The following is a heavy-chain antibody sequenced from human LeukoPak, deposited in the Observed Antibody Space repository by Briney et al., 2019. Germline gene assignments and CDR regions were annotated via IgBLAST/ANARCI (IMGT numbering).Heavy chain of an antibody. CDR1: GFTFSSYS. D-gene: IGHD5-24*01. V-gene: IGHV3-21*01. CDR2: ISSSSSYI. Sequence: PGGSLRLSCAASGFTFSSYSMNWVRQAPGKGLEWVSSISSSSSYIYYADSVKGRFTISRDNAKNSLYLQMNSLRAEDTAVYYCARDWGRLEMATIGYWGQGTLVTVSS. CDR3: ARDWGRLEMATIGY. J-gene: IGHJ4*02.